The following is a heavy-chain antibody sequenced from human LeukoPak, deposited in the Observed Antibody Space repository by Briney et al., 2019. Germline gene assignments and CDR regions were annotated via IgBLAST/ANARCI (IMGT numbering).Heavy chain of an antibody. CDR1: GYTFTSYG. D-gene: IGHD3-10*01. J-gene: IGHJ6*02. CDR2: ISAYNGNT. V-gene: IGHV1-18*01. CDR3: ARAVGGYYTSYYYYGMDV. Sequence: GASVKVSCKASGYTFTSYGISWVRQAPGQGLEWMGWISAYNGNTNYAQKLQGRVTMTTDTSTSTAYMELRSLRSDDTAVYYCARAVGGYYTSYYYYGMDVWGQGTTVTVSS.